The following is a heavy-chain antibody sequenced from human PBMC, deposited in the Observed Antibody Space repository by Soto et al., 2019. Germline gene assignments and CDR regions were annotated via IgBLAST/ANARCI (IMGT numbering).Heavy chain of an antibody. CDR1: GYTFTSYG. V-gene: IGHV1-18*01. CDR3: ARDLGGSYYAPVDY. CDR2: ISAYNGNT. Sequence: QVQLVQSGAEVKKPGASVKVSCKASGYTFTSYGISWVRQAPGQGLEWMGWISAYNGNTKYAQKRQGRANTTTDTSTSTAYMELRSLRSDDTAVYYCARDLGGSYYAPVDYWGQGTLVTVSS. D-gene: IGHD1-26*01. J-gene: IGHJ4*02.